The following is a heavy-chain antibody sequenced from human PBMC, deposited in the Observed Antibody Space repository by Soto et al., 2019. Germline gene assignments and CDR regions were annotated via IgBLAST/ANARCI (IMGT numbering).Heavy chain of an antibody. CDR3: AKTSGYDYVWGSSGLDP. V-gene: IGHV3-30*18. J-gene: IGHJ5*02. Sequence: GGSLRLSCAASGFTLSSFGMHWVRQAPDKGLQWVAVISYDGSDKYYADSVKGRFTISRDDSTNTMYLQMNSLRPEDTAVYYCAKTSGYDYVWGSSGLDPWGQGTLVTVSS. CDR2: ISYDGSDK. D-gene: IGHD3-16*01. CDR1: GFTLSSFG.